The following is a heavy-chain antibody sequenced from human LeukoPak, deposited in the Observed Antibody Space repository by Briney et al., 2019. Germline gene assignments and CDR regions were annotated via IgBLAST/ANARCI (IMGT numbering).Heavy chain of an antibody. CDR2: IKSKTDGGTT. CDR1: AFIFNNAW. CDR3: ARDLLAVAGLDAFDI. V-gene: IGHV3-15*01. J-gene: IGHJ3*02. Sequence: GGSLRLSCATSAFIFNNAWMSWVRQAPGKGLEWVGRIKSKTDGGTTDYAAPVKGRFTISRDDSKNTLYLQMNSLRAEDTAVYYCARDLLAVAGLDAFDIWGQGTMVTVSS. D-gene: IGHD6-19*01.